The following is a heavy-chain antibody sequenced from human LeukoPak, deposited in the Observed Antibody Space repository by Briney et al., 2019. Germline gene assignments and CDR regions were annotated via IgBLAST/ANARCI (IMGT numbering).Heavy chain of an antibody. J-gene: IGHJ1*01. V-gene: IGHV4-39*01. CDR1: GGSIGSSSYY. CDR3: ARPRGSSNAEYFQH. D-gene: IGHD6-6*01. Sequence: SETLSLTCTVSGGSIGSSSYYWGWIRQPPGKGLEWIGSIYYSGSTYYNPSLKSRVTISVDTSKNQFSLKLSSVTAADTAVYYCARPRGSSNAEYFQHWGQGTLVTVSS. CDR2: IYYSGST.